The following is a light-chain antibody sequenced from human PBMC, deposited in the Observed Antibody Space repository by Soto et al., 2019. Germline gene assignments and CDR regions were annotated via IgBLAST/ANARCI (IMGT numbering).Light chain of an antibody. V-gene: IGLV2-23*02. Sequence: QSALTQPASVSGSPGQSITISCTGTSSDVGSYNLVSWYQQLPGKAPKVIICEVNKRPSGVSYRFSGSKSGNTASLTISGLQTEFVADYYCCSYSGTVVYVFGTGTKVTVL. CDR2: EVN. CDR1: SSDVGSYNL. CDR3: CSYSGTVVYV. J-gene: IGLJ1*01.